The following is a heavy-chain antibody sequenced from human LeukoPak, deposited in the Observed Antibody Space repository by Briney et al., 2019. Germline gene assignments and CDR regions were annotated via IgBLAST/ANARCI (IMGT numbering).Heavy chain of an antibody. Sequence: TGGSLRLSCVASGFNFNDYWMHWVRQAPGKGLVWVSRIHSDGVSTVYADSVKGRFTISRDNAKSTVFLQMNSLGADDTAVYYCVRDIRDCPTCDPRFDPWGQGTLVTVSS. CDR3: VRDIRDCPTCDPRFDP. D-gene: IGHD2-8*01. CDR1: GFNFNDYW. CDR2: IHSDGVST. J-gene: IGHJ5*02. V-gene: IGHV3-74*01.